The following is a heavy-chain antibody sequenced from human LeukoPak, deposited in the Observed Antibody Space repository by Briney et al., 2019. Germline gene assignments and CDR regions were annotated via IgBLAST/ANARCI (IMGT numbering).Heavy chain of an antibody. CDR1: GYTLTELS. D-gene: IGHD6-19*01. CDR2: FDPEDGET. J-gene: IGHJ5*02. Sequence: ASVKVSCKVSGYTLTELSMHWVRQAPGKGLEWMGGFDPEDGETIYAQKFQGRVTMTEDTSTDTAYMELSSLRSEDTAVYYCATVGLAVAGTPSSYNWFDPWGQGTLVTVSS. CDR3: ATVGLAVAGTPSSYNWFDP. V-gene: IGHV1-24*01.